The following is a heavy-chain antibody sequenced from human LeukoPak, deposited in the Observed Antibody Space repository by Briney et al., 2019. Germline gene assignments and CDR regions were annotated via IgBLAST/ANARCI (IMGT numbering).Heavy chain of an antibody. CDR3: ARSEIDDYNRY. V-gene: IGHV4-61*02. J-gene: IGHJ4*02. CDR1: GGSISSGSYY. CDR2: IYTSGST. D-gene: IGHD3-16*01. Sequence: SETLSLTCTVSGGSISSGSYYWSWIRQPAGKGLDWIGRIYTSGSTNYNPSLKSRVTISVDTSKNQFSLKMRPVTAADTAVYYCARSEIDDYNRYWGQGILVTVSS.